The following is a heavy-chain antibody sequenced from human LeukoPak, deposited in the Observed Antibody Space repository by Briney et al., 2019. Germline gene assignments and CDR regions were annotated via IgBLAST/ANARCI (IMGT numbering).Heavy chain of an antibody. CDR2: IYYRGST. CDR1: GFTFSSYP. D-gene: IGHD4-17*01. J-gene: IGHJ4*02. Sequence: GSLRLSCAASGFTFSSYPMSWVRQAPGKGLEWIGYIYYRGSTNYNPSLKSRVTFSVDTSKNQFSLKLNSVTAADTAVYYCARGGDYGDLRYFDYWGRGTLVTVSS. V-gene: IGHV4-59*01. CDR3: ARGGDYGDLRYFDY.